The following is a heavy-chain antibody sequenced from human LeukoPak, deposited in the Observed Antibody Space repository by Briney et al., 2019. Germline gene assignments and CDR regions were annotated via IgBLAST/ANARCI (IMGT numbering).Heavy chain of an antibody. Sequence: KPSETLSLTCTVSGGSISSSYWSWIRQPPGKGLEWIGYISHDGKPDYSPSLKSRVTISADRSKNQCSLTLSSVTAADTAVYYCARDHWLLSSKTWYYYGMDVWGQGITVTVSS. D-gene: IGHD3-9*01. CDR2: ISHDGKP. CDR3: ARDHWLLSSKTWYYYGMDV. CDR1: GGSISSSY. J-gene: IGHJ6*02. V-gene: IGHV4-59*01.